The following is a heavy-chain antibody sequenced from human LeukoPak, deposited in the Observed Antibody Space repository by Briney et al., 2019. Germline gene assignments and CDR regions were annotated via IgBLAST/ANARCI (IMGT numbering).Heavy chain of an antibody. Sequence: PSETLSLTCAVYGGSFSGYYRSWIRQPPGKGLEWIGEINHSGSTNYNPSLKSRVTISVDTSKNQFSLKLSSVTAADTAVYYCARGGGYSSSWYDGGWYYYGMDVWGQGTTVTVSS. D-gene: IGHD6-13*01. CDR1: GGSFSGYY. CDR3: ARGGGYSSSWYDGGWYYYGMDV. J-gene: IGHJ6*02. CDR2: INHSGST. V-gene: IGHV4-34*01.